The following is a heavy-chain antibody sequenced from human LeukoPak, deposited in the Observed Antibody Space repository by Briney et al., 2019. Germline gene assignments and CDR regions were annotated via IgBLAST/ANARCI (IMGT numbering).Heavy chain of an antibody. CDR3: ARVFGIYYFDF. Sequence: GESLRLSCAASGFTFSSYVMSWVRQAPGKGLEWVSVISGSGGSTYYADSVKGRFTISGVNSKNTLYLQMNSLRAEDTAVYYCARVFGIYYFDFWGQGTLVTVSS. CDR2: ISGSGGST. D-gene: IGHD2-21*01. J-gene: IGHJ4*02. CDR1: GFTFSSYV. V-gene: IGHV3-23*01.